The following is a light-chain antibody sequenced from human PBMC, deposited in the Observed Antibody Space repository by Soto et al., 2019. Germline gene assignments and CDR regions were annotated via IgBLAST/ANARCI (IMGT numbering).Light chain of an antibody. CDR3: NSQTRRGIRV. Sequence: QSVLTQPASVSGSPGQSITISCTGTSSDVGNNNHVSWYQHHPGKAPKLMIYEVRYRPAGVSHRFSASKAGYTASLTISGLQADDEADYYCNSQTRRGIRVFGTGTKLTVL. J-gene: IGLJ1*01. CDR2: EVR. CDR1: SSDVGNNNH. V-gene: IGLV2-14*01.